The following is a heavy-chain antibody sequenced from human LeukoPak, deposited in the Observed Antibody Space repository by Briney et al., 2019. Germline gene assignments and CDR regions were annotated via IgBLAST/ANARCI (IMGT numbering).Heavy chain of an antibody. V-gene: IGHV3-23*01. J-gene: IGHJ6*03. CDR3: AKGDFYGSGRDYYYYMDV. CDR1: GFTFSRYG. Sequence: GSLRLSCAASGFTFSRYGMSWVRQAPGKGLEWVSAISGSGGRTYYADSVKGRFTISRDNSKNTLYLQTNSLRAEDTAVYNCAKGDFYGSGRDYYYYMDVWGKGTTVTISS. CDR2: ISGSGGRT. D-gene: IGHD3-10*01.